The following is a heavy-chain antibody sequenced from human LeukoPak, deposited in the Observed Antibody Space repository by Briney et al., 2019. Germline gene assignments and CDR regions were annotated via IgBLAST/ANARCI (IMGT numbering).Heavy chain of an antibody. V-gene: IGHV3-23*01. J-gene: IGHJ4*02. CDR2: ISGSAGST. Sequence: AGGSLRLSCAASGFTFSRYAMSWVRQAPGKGLEWVSTISGSAGSTYYADSVKGRFTFSRDNSKNTLYLQMNSLKAEDTAVYYCAKASAMIVVVSKHFDYWGQGTLVTVSS. D-gene: IGHD3-22*01. CDR1: GFTFSRYA. CDR3: AKASAMIVVVSKHFDY.